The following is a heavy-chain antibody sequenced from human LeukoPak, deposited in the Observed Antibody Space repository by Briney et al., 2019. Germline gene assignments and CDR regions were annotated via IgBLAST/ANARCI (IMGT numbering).Heavy chain of an antibody. V-gene: IGHV4-59*01. Sequence: SETLSLTCTVSGGSISNYYWSWIRQPPGKGLEWIGYIYYSGSTNYNPSLKSRVTISVDTSKNQFSLKLSSVTAADTAVYYCAREGTAGTNLNWFDPWGQGTLVTVSS. CDR1: GGSISNYY. D-gene: IGHD1-1*01. J-gene: IGHJ5*02. CDR2: IYYSGST. CDR3: AREGTAGTNLNWFDP.